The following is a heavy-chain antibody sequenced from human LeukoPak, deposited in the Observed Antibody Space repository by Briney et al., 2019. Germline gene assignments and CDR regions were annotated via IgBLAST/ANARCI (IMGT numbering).Heavy chain of an antibody. Sequence: SETLSLTCAVSGGSISSSNWWSWVRQPPGKGLEWIGEIYHSGSTNYNPSLKSRVTISVDKSKNQFSLKVSSVTAADTAVYYCARGYYYGSGSYYTWFDPWGQGTLVTVSS. CDR3: ARGYYYGSGSYYTWFDP. CDR2: IYHSGST. D-gene: IGHD3-10*01. J-gene: IGHJ5*02. V-gene: IGHV4-4*02. CDR1: GGSISSSNW.